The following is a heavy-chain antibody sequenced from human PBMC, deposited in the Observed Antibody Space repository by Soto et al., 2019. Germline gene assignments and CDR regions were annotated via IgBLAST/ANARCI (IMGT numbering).Heavy chain of an antibody. J-gene: IGHJ4*02. V-gene: IGHV6-1*01. CDR1: GDSVSSNSAA. CDR3: ARGSGSSSIGGFDY. D-gene: IGHD6-6*01. CDR2: TYYRSKWYN. Sequence: SQTLSLTCAISGDSVSSNSAAWNWIRQSPSRGLEWLGRTYYRSKWYNDYAVSVKSRITINPDTSKNQFSLQLNSVTPEDTAVYYWARGSGSSSIGGFDYWGQGTLVTVSS.